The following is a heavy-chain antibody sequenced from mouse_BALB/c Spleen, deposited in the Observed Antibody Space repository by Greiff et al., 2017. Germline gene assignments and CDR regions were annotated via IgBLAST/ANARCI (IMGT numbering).Heavy chain of an antibody. D-gene: IGHD2-14*01. CDR1: GFTFSSFG. CDR3: ATDYRYDWFAY. J-gene: IGHJ3*01. V-gene: IGHV5-17*02. Sequence: EVHLVESGGGLVQPGGSRKLSCAASGFTFSSFGMHWVRQAPEKGLEWVAYISSGSSTIYYADTVKGRFTISRDNPKNTLFLQMTSLRSEDTAMYYCATDYRYDWFAYWGQGTLVTVSA. CDR2: ISSGSSTI.